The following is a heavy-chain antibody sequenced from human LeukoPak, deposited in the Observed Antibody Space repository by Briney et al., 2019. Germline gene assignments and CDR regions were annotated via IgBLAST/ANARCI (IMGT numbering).Heavy chain of an antibody. D-gene: IGHD5-24*01. Sequence: LRLSCAASGFTFDDYAMHLVRQAPGKGLEWVSGISWNSGTIGYADSVKGRFTISRDNAKNSLYLQMNSLRAEDTAVYYCARCRDGYNQGAFDIWGQGTMVTVSS. CDR2: ISWNSGTI. V-gene: IGHV3-9*01. CDR3: ARCRDGYNQGAFDI. CDR1: GFTFDDYA. J-gene: IGHJ3*02.